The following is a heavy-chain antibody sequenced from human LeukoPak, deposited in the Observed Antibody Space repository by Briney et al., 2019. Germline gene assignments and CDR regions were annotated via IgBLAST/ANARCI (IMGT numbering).Heavy chain of an antibody. D-gene: IGHD1-26*01. CDR1: GVSLSRGGYS. V-gene: IGHV4-30-4*07. Sequence: SQTLSLTCTVSGVSLSRGGYSWTWIRQPPRKGLEWIGDIYHTGNTNYNPSLKSRFTISVDASKNQVSLRLTSVTAADTAVYYCARDRGLVGATGSLDYWGQGTLVTVSS. J-gene: IGHJ4*02. CDR3: ARDRGLVGATGSLDY. CDR2: IYHTGNT.